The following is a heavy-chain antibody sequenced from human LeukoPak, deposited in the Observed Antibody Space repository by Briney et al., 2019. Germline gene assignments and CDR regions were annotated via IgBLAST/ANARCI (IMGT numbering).Heavy chain of an antibody. CDR2: IHYSGNT. J-gene: IGHJ4*02. CDR3: AGDFGDYRVDY. D-gene: IGHD4-17*01. CDR1: GGSISSSNYY. V-gene: IGHV4-39*01. Sequence: SETLSLTCTVSGGSISSSNYYWGWIRQPPGKGLEWIGTIHYSGNTYYNPSLKSRVAISVDTSKNQFFLRLSSVTAADTAVYYCAGDFGDYRVDYWGQGTLVTVSS.